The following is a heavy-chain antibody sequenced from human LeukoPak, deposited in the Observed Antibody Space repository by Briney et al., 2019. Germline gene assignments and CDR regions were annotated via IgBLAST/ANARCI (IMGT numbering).Heavy chain of an antibody. D-gene: IGHD3-16*01. J-gene: IGHJ4*02. CDR2: IWYDGSNK. Sequence: GGSLRLSCAASGLTFSSYSMNWVRQAPGKGLEWVAVIWYDGSNKYFADSVKGRFTISRDNSKNTLYLQMNSLRAEDTAVYYCARSLRGIDYWGQGTLVTVSS. CDR3: ARSLRGIDY. CDR1: GLTFSSYS. V-gene: IGHV3-33*08.